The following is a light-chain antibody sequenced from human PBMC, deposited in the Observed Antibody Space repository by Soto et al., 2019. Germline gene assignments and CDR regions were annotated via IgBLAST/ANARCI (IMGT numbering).Light chain of an antibody. V-gene: IGKV1-5*03. J-gene: IGKJ1*01. Sequence: DIQMTQSPSTLSGSVGDRVTITCRASQTISSWLAWYQQKPGKAPKLLIYKASTLKSGVPSRFSGSGSGTEFTLTISSLQSEDCAVYSCHQYNNWPWTFGLGTKVDIK. CDR2: KAS. CDR3: HQYNNWPWT. CDR1: QTISSW.